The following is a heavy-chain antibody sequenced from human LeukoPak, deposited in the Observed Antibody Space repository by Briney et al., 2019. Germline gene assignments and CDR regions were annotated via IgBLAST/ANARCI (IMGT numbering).Heavy chain of an antibody. D-gene: IGHD6-13*01. Sequence: PSETLSLTCTVSGSSISSSSYYWGWIRQPPGKGLEWIGNIYYSGSSYYNPSLKSRATISVDTSKNQFSLKLSSVTAADTAVYYCARQSLYSSSWHANNWFDPWGQGTLVTVSS. J-gene: IGHJ5*02. V-gene: IGHV4-39*01. CDR1: GSSISSSSYY. CDR3: ARQSLYSSSWHANNWFDP. CDR2: IYYSGSS.